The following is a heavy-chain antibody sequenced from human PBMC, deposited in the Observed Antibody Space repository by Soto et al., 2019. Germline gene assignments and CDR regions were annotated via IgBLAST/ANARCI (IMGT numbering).Heavy chain of an antibody. V-gene: IGHV3-23*01. D-gene: IGHD5-18*01. J-gene: IGHJ3*02. CDR3: AKDRGHSYGYDAFDM. CDR2: ISGSGGST. CDR1: RFTFSSYT. Sequence: EVQLLESGGGLVQPGGSLRLSCAASRFTFSSYTMSWVRQAPGMGLEWVSGISGSGGSTYYADFVKGRFTISRDNSKNTLYLQMNSLRAEDTAVYYCAKDRGHSYGYDAFDMWGQGTMVTVSS.